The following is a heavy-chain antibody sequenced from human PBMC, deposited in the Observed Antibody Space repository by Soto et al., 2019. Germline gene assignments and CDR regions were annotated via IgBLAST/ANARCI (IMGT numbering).Heavy chain of an antibody. CDR3: ARASRSSMAADY. V-gene: IGHV4-31*03. Sequence: QVQLQESGPGLVKASQTLSLICSVSGESISSGGYYWSWIRHHPGKGLERIGYIYDSESTYYNPSLKWRVTLSVATTKNHFAMNLSSVTAADMAVYYCARASRSSMAADYWGQVTLITVSS. CDR1: GESISSGGYY. D-gene: IGHD6-6*01. J-gene: IGHJ4*02. CDR2: IYDSEST.